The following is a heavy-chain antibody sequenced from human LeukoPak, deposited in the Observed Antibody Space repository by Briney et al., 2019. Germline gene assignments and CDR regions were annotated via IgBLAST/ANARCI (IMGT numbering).Heavy chain of an antibody. J-gene: IGHJ4*02. V-gene: IGHV3-7*01. Sequence: AGGSLRLSCEASGFTFNIHWMNWVRQAPGKGLEWLANIRPDGSEKVYVDSVRGRFTISRDNTKNSVYLQMNNLRSKDSSVYYCSGRSRFISIYWGQGIRVTVSS. D-gene: IGHD3-10*01. CDR2: IRPDGSEK. CDR3: SGRSRFISIY. CDR1: GFTFNIHW.